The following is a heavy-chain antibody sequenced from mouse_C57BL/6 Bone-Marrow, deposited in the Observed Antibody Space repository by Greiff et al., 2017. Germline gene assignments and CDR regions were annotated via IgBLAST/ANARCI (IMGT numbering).Heavy chain of an antibody. D-gene: IGHD1-1*01. CDR1: GYTFTSYG. V-gene: IGHV1-81*01. CDR2: FYPRSGNT. CDR3: ASTTVVATDY. J-gene: IGHJ2*01. Sequence: QVQLQQSGAELARPGASVKLSCKASGYTFTSYGISWVKQSTGQGLEWIGEFYPRSGNTYYNEKFKGQATLTADKSSSTAYLELRSLTAEDSAVFFCASTTVVATDYWGQGTTLTVSS.